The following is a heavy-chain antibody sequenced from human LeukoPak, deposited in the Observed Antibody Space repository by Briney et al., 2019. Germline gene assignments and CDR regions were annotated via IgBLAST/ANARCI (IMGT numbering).Heavy chain of an antibody. CDR3: AKFRPDDITVAATGYFDS. V-gene: IGHV3-23*01. J-gene: IGHJ4*02. D-gene: IGHD6-19*01. CDR1: GFTFSSDA. Sequence: GGSLRLSCAASGFTFSSDAMSGARQAPGKGLNWVPTISGSGSATYYADSAKGRFTISRDNSKNTLYLQMNSLRAEDTAVYYCAKFRPDDITVAATGYFDSWGQGTLVTVSS. CDR2: ISGSGSAT.